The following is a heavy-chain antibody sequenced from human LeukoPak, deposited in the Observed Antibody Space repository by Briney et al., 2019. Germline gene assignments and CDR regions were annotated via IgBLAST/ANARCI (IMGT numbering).Heavy chain of an antibody. J-gene: IGHJ4*02. CDR1: GGSFSGYY. V-gene: IGHV4-34*01. CDR3: ATPRR. Sequence: PSETLSLTCAVYGGSFSGYYWSWIRQPPGKGLEWIEEINHSGSTNYNPSLKSRVTISVDTSKNQFSLKLSSVTAADTAVYYCATPRRWGQGTLVTVSS. CDR2: INHSGST.